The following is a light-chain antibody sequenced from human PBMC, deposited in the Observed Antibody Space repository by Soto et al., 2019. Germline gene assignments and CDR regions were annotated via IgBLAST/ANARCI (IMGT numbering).Light chain of an antibody. V-gene: IGLV1-40*01. CDR3: QSFDTSLSGFLI. CDR2: DNN. CDR1: SSNIGAGYD. J-gene: IGLJ2*01. Sequence: QSALTQPPSVSGAPGQRVTISCTGSSSNIGAGYDVHWYQHLPGTAPKLLIFDNNNRPSGVPDRFSGSKSDTSASLAITGLQAEDGADYYCQSFDTSLSGFLIFGGGTKLTVL.